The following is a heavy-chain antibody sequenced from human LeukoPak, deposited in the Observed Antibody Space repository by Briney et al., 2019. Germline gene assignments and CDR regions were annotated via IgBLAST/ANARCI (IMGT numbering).Heavy chain of an antibody. CDR2: IYPGDSDT. V-gene: IGHV5-51*01. Sequence: NHGESLKISCKGSGYSFTSYWIGWVRQMPGKGLEWMGIIYPGDSDTRYSPSFQGQVTISADKSISTAYLQWSSLKASDTAMYYCARPGLYGGNPRFPEPYDYWGQGTLVTVSS. J-gene: IGHJ4*02. CDR3: ARPGLYGGNPRFPEPYDY. D-gene: IGHD4-23*01. CDR1: GYSFTSYW.